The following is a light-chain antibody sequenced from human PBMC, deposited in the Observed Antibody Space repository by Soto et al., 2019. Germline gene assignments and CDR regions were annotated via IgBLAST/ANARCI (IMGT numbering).Light chain of an antibody. CDR3: QQYNSYSPWT. J-gene: IGKJ1*01. Sequence: DIQMTQSPSTLSASVVDRVTITCLASQSISTWLAWYQQKPGTAPKVLIYHASNLQSGVPSRFSGSGSGTEFTLTISSLQPDDFATYYCQQYNSYSPWTFGQGTKVDIK. V-gene: IGKV1-5*01. CDR1: QSISTW. CDR2: HAS.